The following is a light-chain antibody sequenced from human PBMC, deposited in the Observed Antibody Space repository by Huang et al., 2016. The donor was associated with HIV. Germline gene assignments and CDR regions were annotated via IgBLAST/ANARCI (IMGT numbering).Light chain of an antibody. CDR1: QCIKNH. CDR3: QQYNTYPVT. V-gene: IGKV1-16*02. CDR2: AAS. Sequence: QLTQSPSSLSASVGDTVTITCRASQCIKNHLAWFQLRPGKAPKSLIYAASNLQSGVPAKFSGSGSGTDFTLTIDSLQPEDFASYYCQQYNTYPVTFGGGTKIEIK. J-gene: IGKJ4*01.